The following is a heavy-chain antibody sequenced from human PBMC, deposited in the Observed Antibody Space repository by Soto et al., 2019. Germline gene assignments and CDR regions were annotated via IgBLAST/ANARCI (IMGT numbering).Heavy chain of an antibody. V-gene: IGHV4-39*07. J-gene: IGHJ5*02. CDR1: GGSISSSSYY. D-gene: IGHD6-19*01. CDR2: IYYSGST. CDR3: ARGLPVAGTRRFVGWFDP. Sequence: SETLSLTCTVSGGSISSSSYYWGWIRQPPGKGLEWIGSIYYSGSTNYNPSLKSRVTISVDTSKNQFSLKLSSVTAADTAVYYCARGLPVAGTRRFVGWFDPWGQGTLVTVSS.